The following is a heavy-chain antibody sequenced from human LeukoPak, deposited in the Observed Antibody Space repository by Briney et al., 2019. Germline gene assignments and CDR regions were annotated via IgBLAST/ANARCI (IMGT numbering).Heavy chain of an antibody. D-gene: IGHD5-18*01. J-gene: IGHJ4*02. V-gene: IGHV3-74*01. CDR2: NPDGSST. CDR1: GFTFSGYW. Sequence: GGSLRLSCAASGFTFSGYWMHWVRQAPGKGLVWVSRNPDGSSTIYADSVKGRFTISRDNAQNTLYLQMNSLRAEDTAVYYCARVWENSHGYGYWGQGTLVTVSS. CDR3: ARVWENSHGYGY.